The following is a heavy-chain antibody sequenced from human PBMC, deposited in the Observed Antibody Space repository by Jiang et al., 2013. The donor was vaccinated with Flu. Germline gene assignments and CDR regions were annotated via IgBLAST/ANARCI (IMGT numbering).Heavy chain of an antibody. Sequence: GAEVKKPGASVKVSCKASGYTFTNYGISWVRQAPGQGLEWMGWSSADNGDTNYAQKVQGRVTVTTDTSTSTAYMELRSLRSDDTAVYYCARDFYYDSSGYSNDAFDIWGQGTRVTV. CDR1: GYTFTNYG. J-gene: IGHJ3*02. CDR3: ARDFYYDSSGYSNDAFDI. D-gene: IGHD3-22*01. CDR2: SSADNGDT. V-gene: IGHV1-18*01.